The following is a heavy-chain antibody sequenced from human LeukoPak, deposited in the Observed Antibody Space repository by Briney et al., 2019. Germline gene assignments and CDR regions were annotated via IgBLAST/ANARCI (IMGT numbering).Heavy chain of an antibody. J-gene: IGHJ4*02. Sequence: GASVKVSCKASGYTFTGYYMHWVRQAPRPGLEWMGWIKLNSGGTKYAQKFQGWVTMTRDTSISTAYMELSRLRSDDTAVYYCARDRGYSYGYGSGDLDYWGQGTLVSVSS. V-gene: IGHV1-2*04. CDR2: IKLNSGGT. CDR3: ARDRGYSYGYGSGDLDY. CDR1: GYTFTGYY. D-gene: IGHD5-18*01.